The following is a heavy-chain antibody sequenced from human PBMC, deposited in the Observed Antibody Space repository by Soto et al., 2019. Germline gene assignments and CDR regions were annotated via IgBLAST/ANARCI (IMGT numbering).Heavy chain of an antibody. CDR3: ARHVVATTIPYYYYGMDV. CDR1: GGSISSSSYY. J-gene: IGHJ6*02. CDR2: IYYSGTT. D-gene: IGHD5-12*01. Sequence: PSETLSLTCTVSGGSISSSSYYWGWIRQPPGKGLDWIGSIYYSGTTYYNPSLKSRVTISVDTSKNQFSLKLTSVTAADTAVYYFARHVVATTIPYYYYGMDVWGQGTTVTVSS. V-gene: IGHV4-39*01.